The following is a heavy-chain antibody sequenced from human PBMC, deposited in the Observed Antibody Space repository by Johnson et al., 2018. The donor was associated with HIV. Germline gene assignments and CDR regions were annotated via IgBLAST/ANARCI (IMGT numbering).Heavy chain of an antibody. V-gene: IGHV3-30-3*01. CDR2: IWYGGNKQ. J-gene: IGHJ3*02. CDR1: GFTFSSYA. Sequence: QMLLVESGGGVVQPGRSLRLSCAASGFTFSSYAMHWVRQAPGKGMEWVAVIWYGGNKQYYAASVKGRFTITRDNAKNSLYLQMNSLRAEDTAVYYCARERSIVLVVYAMPGAFDIWGQGTMVTVSS. D-gene: IGHD2-8*02. CDR3: ARERSIVLVVYAMPGAFDI.